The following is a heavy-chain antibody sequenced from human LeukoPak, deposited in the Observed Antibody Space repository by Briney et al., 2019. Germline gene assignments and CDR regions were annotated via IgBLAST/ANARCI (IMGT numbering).Heavy chain of an antibody. Sequence: GGSLRLSCAASGFTFSSYGMHWVRQAPGKGLEWVAFIRYDGSNKYYADSVKGRFTISRDNSKNTLYLQMSSLRAEDTAVYYCAGQWLDAGNWFDPWGQGTLVTVSS. CDR1: GFTFSSYG. V-gene: IGHV3-30*02. J-gene: IGHJ5*02. CDR3: AGQWLDAGNWFDP. D-gene: IGHD6-19*01. CDR2: IRYDGSNK.